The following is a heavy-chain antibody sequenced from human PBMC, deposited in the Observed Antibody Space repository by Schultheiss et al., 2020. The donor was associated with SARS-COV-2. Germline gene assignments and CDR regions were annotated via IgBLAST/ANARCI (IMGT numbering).Heavy chain of an antibody. CDR2: IYKSGGT. D-gene: IGHD3-3*01. CDR1: GGSISNYY. J-gene: IGHJ6*02. CDR3: ARGVGGTRYYYYGMDV. Sequence: SETLSLTCTVSGGSISNYYWSWIRQSPGKGLEWIGYIYKSGGTYYNPSLKSRVTISVDTSKNQFSLKLSSVTAADTAVYYCARGVGGTRYYYYGMDVWGQGTTVTVSS. V-gene: IGHV4-59*04.